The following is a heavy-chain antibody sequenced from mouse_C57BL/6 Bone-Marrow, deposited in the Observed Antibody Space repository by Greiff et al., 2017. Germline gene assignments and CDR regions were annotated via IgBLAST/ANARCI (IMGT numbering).Heavy chain of an antibody. D-gene: IGHD1-1*01. CDR3: CKWGYYGRGY. CDR2: LNPTYSTT. J-gene: IGHJ3*01. Sequence: VQLQQSGPELVKPGASVKISCKASGYSFTDYNMNWVKQSNGKRLEWIGVLNPTYSTTSYNQKFKGKATLTVDQSSSTAYMQLNILTAEDSAVYCSCKWGYYGRGYGGQGTLVTVSA. CDR1: GYSFTDYN. V-gene: IGHV1-39*01.